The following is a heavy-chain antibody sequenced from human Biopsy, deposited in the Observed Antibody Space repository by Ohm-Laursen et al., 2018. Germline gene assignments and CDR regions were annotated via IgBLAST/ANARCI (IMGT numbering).Heavy chain of an antibody. J-gene: IGHJ4*02. CDR3: ARNTGWYGDLYYFDY. V-gene: IGHV1-46*01. CDR2: INPSGSTT. D-gene: IGHD6-19*01. CDR1: GYSFTSYY. Sequence: GASVKVSCNASGYSFTSYYMHWVRQAPGQGLEWMGMINPSGSTTSYPQIFQGRVTITRDTSKSTVYMELSSLRSADTAVYFCARNTGWYGDLYYFDYWGQGTLVTVSS.